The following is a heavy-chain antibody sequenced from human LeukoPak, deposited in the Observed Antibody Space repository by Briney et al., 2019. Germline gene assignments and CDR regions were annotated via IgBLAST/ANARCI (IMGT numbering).Heavy chain of an antibody. J-gene: IGHJ4*02. CDR1: GDSVSSNSAAA. D-gene: IGHD1-1*01. Sequence: SQTLSLTCVISGDSVSSNSAAAWNWIRQSPSRGLEWLGRTYYRSKWYYDYAAPVKSRIVIKSDASKNLFSLELNPVTPEDTAVYYSARGTRNTFDFWAQGTLVTVSS. CDR2: TYYRSKWYY. CDR3: ARGTRNTFDF. V-gene: IGHV6-1*01.